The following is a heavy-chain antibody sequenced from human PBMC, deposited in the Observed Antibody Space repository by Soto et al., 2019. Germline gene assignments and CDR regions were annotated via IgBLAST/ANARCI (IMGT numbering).Heavy chain of an antibody. D-gene: IGHD3-3*01. CDR1: GYTFTGYY. CDR2: INPNSGGT. Sequence: ASVKVSCKASGYTFTGYYMHWVRQAPGQGLEWMGWINPNSGGTNYAQKFQGWVTMTRDTPISTAYMELSRLRSDDTAVYYCARSRGNTIFGVVARGYYGMDVWGQGTTVTVSS. V-gene: IGHV1-2*04. CDR3: ARSRGNTIFGVVARGYYGMDV. J-gene: IGHJ6*02.